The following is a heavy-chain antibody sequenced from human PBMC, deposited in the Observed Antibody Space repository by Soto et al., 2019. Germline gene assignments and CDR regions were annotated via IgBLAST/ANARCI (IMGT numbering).Heavy chain of an antibody. J-gene: IGHJ4*02. CDR1: GGSISSYY. Sequence: NPSETLSLTCTVSGGSISSYYWSWIRQPAGKGLEWIGRIYTSGSTNYNPSLKSRVTMSVDTSKNQFSLKLSSVTAADTAVYYCARGYDFWSGYSYYFAYWGQGTLVTVSS. CDR2: IYTSGST. V-gene: IGHV4-4*07. CDR3: ARGYDFWSGYSYYFAY. D-gene: IGHD3-3*01.